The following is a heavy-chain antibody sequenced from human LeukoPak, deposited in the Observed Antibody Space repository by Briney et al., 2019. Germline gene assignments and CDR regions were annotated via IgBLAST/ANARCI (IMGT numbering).Heavy chain of an antibody. D-gene: IGHD3-10*01. CDR1: GFGFSTFW. Sequence: GGSLRLSCVASGFGFSTFWMSWVRQAPGKGPEWVANINPDGSGKYHVDSVKGRFTISRDNSKNTLYLQMNSLRAEDTAVYYCAKEPTMVRGVILRLDYWGQGTLVTVSS. V-gene: IGHV3-7*01. J-gene: IGHJ4*02. CDR2: INPDGSGK. CDR3: AKEPTMVRGVILRLDY.